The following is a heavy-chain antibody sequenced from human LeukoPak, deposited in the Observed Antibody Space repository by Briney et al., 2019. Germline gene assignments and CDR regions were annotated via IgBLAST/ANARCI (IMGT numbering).Heavy chain of an antibody. D-gene: IGHD3-10*01. J-gene: IGHJ4*02. CDR2: IYHSGST. CDR1: GYSISSGYY. V-gene: IGHV4-38-2*02. CDR3: ARRSMVRGHGLDY. Sequence: SETLSLTCTVSGYSISSGYYWGWIRPPPGKGLEWIGSIYHSGSTYYNPSLKSRVTISVDTSKNQFSLKLSSVTAADTAVYYCARRSMVRGHGLDYWGQGTLVIVSS.